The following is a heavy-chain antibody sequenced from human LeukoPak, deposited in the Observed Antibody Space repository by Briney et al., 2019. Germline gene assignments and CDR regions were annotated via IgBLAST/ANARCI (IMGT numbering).Heavy chain of an antibody. D-gene: IGHD4-23*01. CDR2: IIPIFGTA. CDR1: GGTISSCA. Sequence: SVKVSCKASGGTISSCAISWVRQAPGQGLEWMGGIIPIFGTANYAQKFQGRVTITADESTSTAYMELSSLRSEDTAVYYCANYGGNSYYYYYGMDVWGQGTTVTVSS. CDR3: ANYGGNSYYYYYGMDV. J-gene: IGHJ6*02. V-gene: IGHV1-69*13.